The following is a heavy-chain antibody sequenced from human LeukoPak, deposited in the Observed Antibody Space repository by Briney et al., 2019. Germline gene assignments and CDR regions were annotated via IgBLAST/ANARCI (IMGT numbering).Heavy chain of an antibody. CDR3: ARGGSLGY. D-gene: IGHD6-19*01. J-gene: IGHJ4*02. CDR1: GFTFSNYW. CDR2: INSDGSRT. Sequence: GGSLRLSCAASGFTFSNYWMHWVRQAPGKGLVWVSRINSDGSRTSSADSVKGRFTISRDNSKNTLYLQMNSLRVEDTAVYYCARGGSLGYWGQGTLVTVSS. V-gene: IGHV3-74*01.